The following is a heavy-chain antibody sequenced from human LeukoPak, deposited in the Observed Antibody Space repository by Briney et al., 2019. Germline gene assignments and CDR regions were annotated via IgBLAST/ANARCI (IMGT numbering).Heavy chain of an antibody. D-gene: IGHD2-2*01. Sequence: GSSVKVSCKASGGTFSNYAVRWVRQAPGQGVEWMGGIIPIFGTTNYAQKFQGRITITADESTSTAYMELSSLRSEDTAVYYCASPTRSYSYYMDVWGKGTTVTVSS. CDR1: GGTFSNYA. CDR2: IIPIFGTT. CDR3: ASPTRSYSYYMDV. V-gene: IGHV1-69*01. J-gene: IGHJ6*03.